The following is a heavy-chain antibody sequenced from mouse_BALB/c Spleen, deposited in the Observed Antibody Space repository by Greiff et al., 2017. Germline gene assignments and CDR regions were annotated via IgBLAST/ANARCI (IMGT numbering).Heavy chain of an antibody. CDR1: GYSITSDYA. V-gene: IGHV3-2*02. Sequence: EVKLVESGPGLVKPSQSLSLTCTVTGYSITSDYAWNWIRQFPGNKLEWMGYISYSGSTSYNPSLKSRISITRDTSKNQFFLQLNSVTTEHTATYYCARSGHYYGHYYAMDYWGQGTSVTVSS. J-gene: IGHJ4*01. CDR2: ISYSGST. CDR3: ARSGHYYGHYYAMDY. D-gene: IGHD1-2*01.